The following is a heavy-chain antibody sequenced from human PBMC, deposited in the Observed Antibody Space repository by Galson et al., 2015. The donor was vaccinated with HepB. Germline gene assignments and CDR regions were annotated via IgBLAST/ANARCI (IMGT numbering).Heavy chain of an antibody. CDR2: IIPILGIA. CDR3: ARDGRDRLPDY. CDR1: GCTFSSYT. J-gene: IGHJ4*02. Sequence: SVKVSCKASGCTFSSYTISWVRQAPGQGLEWMGMIIPILGIANYAQKFQGRVTITADKSTSTAYMELSSLRSEDTAVYYCARDGRDRLPDYWGQGTLVTVSS. V-gene: IGHV1-69*04. D-gene: IGHD6-25*01.